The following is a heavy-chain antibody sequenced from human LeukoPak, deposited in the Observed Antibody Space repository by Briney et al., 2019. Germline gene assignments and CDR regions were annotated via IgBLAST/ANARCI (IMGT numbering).Heavy chain of an antibody. CDR1: GITLSNYG. Sequence: GGSLRLSCAVSGITLSNYGMSWVRQAPGKGLEWVAGISDRGGSTNYADSVRGRFTISRDNPKNTLYLLMTSLRAEDTAAYFCAKRGVVIRAVIIVGFHKEAYYFDYWGQGALVTVSS. CDR2: ISDRGGST. V-gene: IGHV3-23*01. D-gene: IGHD3-10*01. CDR3: AKRGVVIRAVIIVGFHKEAYYFDY. J-gene: IGHJ4*02.